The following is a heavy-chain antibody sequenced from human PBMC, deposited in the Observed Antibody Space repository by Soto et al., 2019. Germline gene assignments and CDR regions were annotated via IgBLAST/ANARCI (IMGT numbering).Heavy chain of an antibody. CDR1: GFTVSSNY. CDR2: IYSGGST. Sequence: EVQLVESGGGLVQPGGSLRLSCAASGFTVSSNYMSWVRQAPGKGLEWVSVIYSGGSTYYADSVKGRFTISRDNSKNTLYLQMNSLRAEDTAVYYCARDRSERYYGSDESWFDPLGQGTLVTVSS. D-gene: IGHD3-10*01. CDR3: ARDRSERYYGSDESWFDP. J-gene: IGHJ5*02. V-gene: IGHV3-66*01.